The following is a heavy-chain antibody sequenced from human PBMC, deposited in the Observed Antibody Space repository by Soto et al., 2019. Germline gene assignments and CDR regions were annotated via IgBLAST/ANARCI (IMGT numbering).Heavy chain of an antibody. D-gene: IGHD1-26*01. CDR3: ARGYDSGCYQHYPDGMDV. Sequence: GASVKVSCKASGYTFTGYYMHWVRQAPGQGLEWMGWINPNSGGTNYAQKFQGRVTMTRDTSISTAYMELSRLRSDDTAVYYCARGYDSGCYQHYPDGMDVWGQGTTGTVAS. CDR1: GYTFTGYY. V-gene: IGHV1-2*02. J-gene: IGHJ6*02. CDR2: INPNSGGT.